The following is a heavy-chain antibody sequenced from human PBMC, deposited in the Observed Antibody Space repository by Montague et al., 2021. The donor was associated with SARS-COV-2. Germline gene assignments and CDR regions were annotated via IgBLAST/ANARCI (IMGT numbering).Heavy chain of an antibody. CDR3: AGDRGRFWHFDL. V-gene: IGHV4-59*01. CDR2: IYYSGST. D-gene: IGHD5-12*01. Sequence: SDTLSLTRTVSGGSISSYYWNWIRQSPGKGLEWIGYIYYSGSTKXNPSLKSRVTISVDTSKSQMSLRLNSVTAADMAVYYCAGDRGRFWHFDLWGRGTLVTVSS. CDR1: GGSISSYY. J-gene: IGHJ2*01.